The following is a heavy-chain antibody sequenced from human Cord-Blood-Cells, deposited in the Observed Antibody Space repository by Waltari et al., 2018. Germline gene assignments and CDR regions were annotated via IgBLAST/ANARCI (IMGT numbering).Heavy chain of an antibody. Sequence: QVQLQESGPGLVKPSETLSLTCAVSGYSISSGYYWGWIRQPPGKGLEWIGSIYHSGSTYYNPSLKSRVTISVDTSKNQFSLKLSSVTAADTAVYYCAREGYYYDFWSGYYPNWFDPWGQGTLVTVSS. CDR1: GYSISSGYY. CDR2: IYHSGST. D-gene: IGHD3-3*01. V-gene: IGHV4-38-2*02. J-gene: IGHJ5*02. CDR3: AREGYYYDFWSGYYPNWFDP.